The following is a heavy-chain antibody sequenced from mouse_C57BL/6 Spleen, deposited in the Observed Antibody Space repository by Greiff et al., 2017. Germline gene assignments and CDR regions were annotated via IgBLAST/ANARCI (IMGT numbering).Heavy chain of an antibody. J-gene: IGHJ2*01. D-gene: IGHD2-5*01. CDR2: INPNNGGT. CDR1: GYTFTDYN. CDR3: EPYSNFLFDY. Sequence: VQLKESGPELVKPGASVKMSCKASGYTFTDYNMHWVKQSHGKSLEWIGYINPNNGGTSYNQKFKGKATLTVNKSSSTAYMELRSLTSEDSAVYYCEPYSNFLFDYWGQGTTLTVSS. V-gene: IGHV1-22*01.